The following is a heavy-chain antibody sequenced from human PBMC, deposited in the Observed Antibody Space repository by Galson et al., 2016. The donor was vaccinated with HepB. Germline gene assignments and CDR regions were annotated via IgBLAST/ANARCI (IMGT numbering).Heavy chain of an antibody. V-gene: IGHV4-59*01. D-gene: IGHD6-19*01. Sequence: SETLSLTCTVSGDSITNYYWTWIRQPPGKGLEWIGYIYYSGNTNYNPSLKSRVTISLDTSKSQFSLKLTSVTAADTAVYYCARETSSVFAGGMDVWGQGTTVTVSS. CDR1: GDSITNYY. CDR3: ARETSSVFAGGMDV. J-gene: IGHJ6*02. CDR2: IYYSGNT.